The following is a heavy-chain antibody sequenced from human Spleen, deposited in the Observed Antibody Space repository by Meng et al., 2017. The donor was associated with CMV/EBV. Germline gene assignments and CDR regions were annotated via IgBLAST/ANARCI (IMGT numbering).Heavy chain of an antibody. CDR3: ARLRGSGYYR. CDR1: GGSISSGGYY. V-gene: IGHV4-31*03. D-gene: IGHD5-12*01. Sequence: QVQLPESGPGLVKPSQTLSLTCTVSGGSISSGGYYWSWIRKHPGKGLEWIGEINHSGSTNYNPSLKSRVTISVDTSKNQFSLKLSSVTAADTAVYYCARLRGSGYYRWGQGTLVTVSS. J-gene: IGHJ5*02. CDR2: INHSGST.